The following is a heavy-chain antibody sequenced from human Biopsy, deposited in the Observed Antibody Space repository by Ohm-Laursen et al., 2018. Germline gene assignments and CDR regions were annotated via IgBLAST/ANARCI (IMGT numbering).Heavy chain of an antibody. CDR2: VSYSGNT. CDR3: AAYYYDSSGYFYAFHY. D-gene: IGHD3-22*01. V-gene: IGHV4-59*08. Sequence: GTLSLTCTVSGVSISSYFWSWIRQPLGKGLEWIGYVSYSGNTKYNPSLKSRVIISAATSKNQFSLKLSSVTAADTAMYYCAAYYYDSSGYFYAFHYWGQGTLVTVSS. CDR1: GVSISSYF. J-gene: IGHJ4*02.